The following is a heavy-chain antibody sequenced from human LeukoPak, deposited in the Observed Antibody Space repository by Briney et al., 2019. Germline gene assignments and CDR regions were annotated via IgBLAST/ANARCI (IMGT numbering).Heavy chain of an antibody. CDR2: INPSGGST. J-gene: IGHJ4*02. CDR1: GYTFTSYY. D-gene: IGHD3-22*01. Sequence: ASVKVSCKATGYTFTSYYMHWVQQAPGQGLEWMGIINPSGGSTSYAQKFQGRVTMTRDTSTSTVYMELSSLRSEDTAVYYCAGDSSGYNTFDYWGQGTLVTVSS. CDR3: AGDSSGYNTFDY. V-gene: IGHV1-46*03.